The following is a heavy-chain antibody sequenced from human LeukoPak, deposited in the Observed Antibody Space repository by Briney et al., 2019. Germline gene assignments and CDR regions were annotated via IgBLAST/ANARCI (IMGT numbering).Heavy chain of an antibody. CDR2: ISSSSSYI. Sequence: PGGSLRLSCAASGFTFSSYSMNWVRQAPGKGLEWVSSISSSSSYIYYAGSVKGRFTISRDNAKNSLYLQMNSLRAEDTAVYYCARLSRGSGRDAFDIWGQGTMVTVSS. CDR1: GFTFSSYS. J-gene: IGHJ3*02. V-gene: IGHV3-21*01. D-gene: IGHD3-10*01. CDR3: ARLSRGSGRDAFDI.